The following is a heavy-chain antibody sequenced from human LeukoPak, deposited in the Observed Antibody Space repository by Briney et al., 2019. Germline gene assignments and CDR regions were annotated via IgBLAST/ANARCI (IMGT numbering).Heavy chain of an antibody. CDR1: GYTFTSYD. Sequence: ASVKVSCKASGYTFTSYDISWVRQAPGQGLEWMGWISAYNGNTNYAQKLQGRVTMTTDTSTSTAYMELRSLRSDDTAVYYCARVSRYCSGGSCYSRWFDPWGQGTLVTVSS. D-gene: IGHD2-15*01. V-gene: IGHV1-18*01. CDR3: ARVSRYCSGGSCYSRWFDP. CDR2: ISAYNGNT. J-gene: IGHJ5*02.